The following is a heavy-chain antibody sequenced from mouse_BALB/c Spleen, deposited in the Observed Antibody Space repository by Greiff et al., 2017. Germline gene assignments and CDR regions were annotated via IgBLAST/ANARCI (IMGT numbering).Heavy chain of an antibody. V-gene: IGHV5-17*02. D-gene: IGHD2-4*01. Sequence: EVKVVESGGGLVQPGGSRKLSCAASGFTFSSFGMHWVRQAPEKGLEWVAYISSGSSTIYYADTVKGRFTISRDNPKNTLFLQMTSLRSEDTAMYYCARWGLRQGFAYWGQGTLVTVSA. J-gene: IGHJ3*01. CDR1: GFTFSSFG. CDR3: ARWGLRQGFAY. CDR2: ISSGSSTI.